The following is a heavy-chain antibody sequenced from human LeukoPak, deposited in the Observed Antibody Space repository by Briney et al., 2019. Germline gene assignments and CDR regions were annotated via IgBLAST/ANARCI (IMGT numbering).Heavy chain of an antibody. Sequence: KPSETLSLTCAVYGGSFSGYYWSWIRQPPGKGLEWIGEINHSGSTNYNPSLKSRVTISVDTSKNQFSLKLSSVTAADTAVYYCARAGELLPDYWGQGTLVTVSS. CDR1: GGSFSGYY. CDR2: INHSGST. V-gene: IGHV4-34*01. J-gene: IGHJ4*02. D-gene: IGHD1-26*01. CDR3: ARAGELLPDY.